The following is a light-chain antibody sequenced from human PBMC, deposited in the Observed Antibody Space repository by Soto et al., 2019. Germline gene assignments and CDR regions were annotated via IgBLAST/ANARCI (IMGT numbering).Light chain of an antibody. Sequence: DIQMPHSPSSLSASVGDRVTITCRASQGISSSLNWYQQKPGIAPKLLIYAASSLQSGVPSRFSGNGSGTDFTLTISSLQPEDFATYYCQQSYSTLTWTFGQGTKVEIK. V-gene: IGKV1-39*01. CDR3: QQSYSTLTWT. CDR2: AAS. CDR1: QGISSS. J-gene: IGKJ1*01.